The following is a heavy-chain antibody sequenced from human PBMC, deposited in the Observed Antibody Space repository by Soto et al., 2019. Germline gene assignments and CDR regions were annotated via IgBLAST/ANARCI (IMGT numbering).Heavy chain of an antibody. J-gene: IGHJ4*02. Sequence: AASVKVSCKVSGYTLTELSMHWVRQAPGKGLEWMGGFDPEDGETIYAQKFQGRVTMTEDTSTDTAYMELSSLRSEDTAVYYCATDRLGYDSSGYYPHWGQGTLVTVS. CDR2: FDPEDGET. V-gene: IGHV1-24*01. CDR1: GYTLTELS. D-gene: IGHD3-22*01. CDR3: ATDRLGYDSSGYYPH.